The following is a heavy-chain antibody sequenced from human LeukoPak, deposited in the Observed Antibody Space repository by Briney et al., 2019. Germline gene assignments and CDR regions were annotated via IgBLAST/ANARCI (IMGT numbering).Heavy chain of an antibody. D-gene: IGHD3-3*01. CDR1: GYTFTGYY. J-gene: IGHJ6*02. CDR2: INPNSGGT. CDR3: ARDPEYYDFWSGSYGMDV. Sequence: ASVKVSCKASGYTFTGYYMHWVRQAPGQGLEWMGWINPNSGGTNYAQKFQGRVTMTRDTSISTAYMGLSRLRSDDTAVYYCARDPEYYDFWSGSYGMDVWGQGTTVTVSS. V-gene: IGHV1-2*02.